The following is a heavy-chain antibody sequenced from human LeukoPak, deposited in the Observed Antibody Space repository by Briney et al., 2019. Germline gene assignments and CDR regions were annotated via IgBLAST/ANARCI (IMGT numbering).Heavy chain of an antibody. CDR2: IYYSGST. Sequence: PSETLSLTCTVSGGSISSYYWSWIRQPPGKGLEWIGYIYYSGSTNYSPSLKSRVTISVDTSKNQFSLKLSSVTAADTAVYYCARRRDLYSGSYYPFDYWGQGTLVTVSS. CDR3: ARRRDLYSGSYYPFDY. V-gene: IGHV4-59*01. CDR1: GGSISSYY. J-gene: IGHJ4*02. D-gene: IGHD1-26*01.